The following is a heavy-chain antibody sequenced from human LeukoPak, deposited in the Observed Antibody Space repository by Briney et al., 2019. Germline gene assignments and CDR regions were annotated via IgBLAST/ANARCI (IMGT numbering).Heavy chain of an antibody. J-gene: IGHJ5*02. CDR3: ARAEPLDIVVVPATDWFDP. Sequence: SETLSLTCTVSGGSISSSRYYWGWIRQPPGKGLEWIGIIYYSGNTYYNPSLKSRVTISVDTSKNQFSLKLSSVTAADTAVYYCARAEPLDIVVVPATDWFDPWGQGTLVTVSS. D-gene: IGHD2-2*03. CDR1: GGSISSSRYY. CDR2: IYYSGNT. V-gene: IGHV4-39*01.